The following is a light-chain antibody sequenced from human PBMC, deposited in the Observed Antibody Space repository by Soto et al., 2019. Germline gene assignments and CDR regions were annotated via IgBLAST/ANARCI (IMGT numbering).Light chain of an antibody. CDR2: EVS. CDR3: CSYAGSSTWV. Sequence: QSALTQPASVSGSPGQSITISCTGTSSDVGSYNLVSWYQQHPDKAPKLIIYEVSKWPSGVSSRFSASKSGNTASLTISVLQSEDEADYYCCSYAGSSTWVFGGGTKLTVL. V-gene: IGLV2-23*02. J-gene: IGLJ3*02. CDR1: SSDVGSYNL.